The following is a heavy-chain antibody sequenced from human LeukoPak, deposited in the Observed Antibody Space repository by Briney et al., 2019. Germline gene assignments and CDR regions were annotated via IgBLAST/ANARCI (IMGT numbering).Heavy chain of an antibody. CDR2: INPNSGGT. CDR3: ARIFVLDSSGYVDY. J-gene: IGHJ4*02. Sequence: ASVKVSCKASGYTFTGYYMRWVRQAPGQGLEWMGRINPNSGGTNYAQKFRGRVTMTRDTSISTAYMELSRLRSDDTAVYYCARIFVLDSSGYVDYWGQGTLVTVSS. CDR1: GYTFTGYY. D-gene: IGHD3-22*01. V-gene: IGHV1-2*06.